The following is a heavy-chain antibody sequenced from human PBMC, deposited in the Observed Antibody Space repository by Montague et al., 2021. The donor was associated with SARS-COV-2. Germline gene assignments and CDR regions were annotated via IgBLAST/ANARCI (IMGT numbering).Heavy chain of an antibody. CDR1: GGSISSREW. D-gene: IGHD2-2*01. Sequence: SETLSLTCAVSGGSISSREWWSWVRQPPGKGLEWIGEIHQSESGRTNXNPSLKSRVTISIDQSKNYFSLNLTSMTAADTAVYYCARAPPISAVSSPRRNQFFFDSWGQGTLVTVSS. V-gene: IGHV4-4*02. CDR3: ARAPPISAVSSPRRNQFFFDS. J-gene: IGHJ4*02. CDR2: IHQSESGRT.